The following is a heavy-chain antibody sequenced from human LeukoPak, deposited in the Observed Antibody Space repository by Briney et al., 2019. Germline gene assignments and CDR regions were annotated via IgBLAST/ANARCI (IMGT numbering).Heavy chain of an antibody. J-gene: IGHJ5*02. Sequence: GGSLRLSCAASGFTFSNYAMNWVRQAPGKGLEWVSGISGSGGSTYYADSVKGRFTISRDNSKNTLYLQMISLRAEDTAVYYCAKDRYSNYGNWFDPWGQGTLATVFS. CDR1: GFTFSNYA. D-gene: IGHD4-11*01. CDR3: AKDRYSNYGNWFDP. V-gene: IGHV3-23*01. CDR2: ISGSGGST.